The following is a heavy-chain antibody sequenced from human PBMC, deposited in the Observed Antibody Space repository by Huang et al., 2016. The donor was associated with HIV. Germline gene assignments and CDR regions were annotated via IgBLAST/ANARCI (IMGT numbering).Heavy chain of an antibody. CDR1: GFTFSSYV. D-gene: IGHD3-22*01. Sequence: QVQLVESGGGVVQPGGSLRLSCAASGFTFSSYVMHWVRQAPGKVLEWVAFIRYDENNKYYADSVKGRFTISRDNTKNTLYLQMNSLRTEDTAVYYCAKDHDSSGLYWYFDLWGRGTLVTVSS. J-gene: IGHJ2*01. CDR3: AKDHDSSGLYWYFDL. CDR2: IRYDENNK. V-gene: IGHV3-30*02.